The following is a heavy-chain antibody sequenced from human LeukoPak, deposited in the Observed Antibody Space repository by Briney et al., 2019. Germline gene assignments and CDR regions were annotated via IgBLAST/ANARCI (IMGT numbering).Heavy chain of an antibody. CDR1: GFTFSSYA. J-gene: IGHJ4*02. CDR3: AKDHRPYYYGSGSYYPFDY. D-gene: IGHD3-10*01. CDR2: ISGSGGST. Sequence: GGSLRLSCAASGFTFSSYAMSWVRQAPGKGLEWVSTISGSGGSTYYADSVKGRFTISRDNSKNTLYLQMNSLRAEDTAVYYCAKDHRPYYYGSGSYYPFDYWGRGTLVTVSS. V-gene: IGHV3-23*01.